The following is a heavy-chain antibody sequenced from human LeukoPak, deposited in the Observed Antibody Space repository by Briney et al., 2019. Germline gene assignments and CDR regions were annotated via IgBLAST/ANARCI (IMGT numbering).Heavy chain of an antibody. Sequence: GGCPRLSCAASGFTFSSYGMHWVRQAPGKGLEWVAVIWYDGGNKYYADSVKGRFTISRDNSKNTLYLQMSSLRAEDTAVYYCARDRIYHYFDYWGQGTL. CDR1: GFTFSSYG. V-gene: IGHV3-33*01. J-gene: IGHJ4*02. D-gene: IGHD5/OR15-5a*01. CDR3: ARDRIYHYFDY. CDR2: IWYDGGNK.